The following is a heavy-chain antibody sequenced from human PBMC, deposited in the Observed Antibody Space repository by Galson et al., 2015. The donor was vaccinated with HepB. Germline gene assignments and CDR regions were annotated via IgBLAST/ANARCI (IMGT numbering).Heavy chain of an antibody. CDR2: ISYDGSNK. CDR3: ARVGDIVVVVAATGIDY. CDR1: GFTFSSYA. J-gene: IGHJ4*02. V-gene: IGHV3-30-3*01. D-gene: IGHD2-15*01. Sequence: SLRLSCAASGFTFSSYAMHWVRQAPGKGLEWVAVISYDGSNKYYADSVKGRFTISRDNSKNTLYLQMNSLRAEDTAVYYCARVGDIVVVVAATGIDYWGQGTLVTVSS.